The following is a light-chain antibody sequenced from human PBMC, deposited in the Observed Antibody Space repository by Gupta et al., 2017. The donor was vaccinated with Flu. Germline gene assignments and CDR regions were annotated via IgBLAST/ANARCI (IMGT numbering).Light chain of an antibody. J-gene: IGKJ1*01. CDR1: QSISSW. CDR2: QAS. V-gene: IGKV1-5*03. CDR3: QQYNTYSQWT. Sequence: DRVTITCRASQSISSWFAWYQQRPGTAPKLLIYQASSLESGVSSRFSGSGSGTEFTLTISSLQPDDFATYYCQQYNTYSQWTFGQGTKVEIK.